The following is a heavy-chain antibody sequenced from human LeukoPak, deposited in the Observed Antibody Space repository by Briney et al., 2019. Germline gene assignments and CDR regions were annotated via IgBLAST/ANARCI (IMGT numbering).Heavy chain of an antibody. CDR2: INHSGST. D-gene: IGHD4-11*01. CDR1: GGSFSGYY. V-gene: IGHV4-34*01. Sequence: PSETLSLTCAVYGGSFSGYYWNWIRQPPGQGLEWIGEINHSGSTNYNPSLKSRVTISVDTSKNQFSLKLGSVTAADTAVYYCARGQFQEDVWGRGTLVTVSS. CDR3: ARGQFQEDV. J-gene: IGHJ2*01.